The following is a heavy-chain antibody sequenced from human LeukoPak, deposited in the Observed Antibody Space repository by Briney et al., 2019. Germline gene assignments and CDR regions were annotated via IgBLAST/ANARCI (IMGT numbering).Heavy chain of an antibody. D-gene: IGHD5-12*01. V-gene: IGHV1-69*06. Sequence: SVKVSCKASGGTFSSYAISWVRQAPGQGLEWMGGIIPILGTANYAQKFQGRVTITADKSTSTAYMELSSLRSEDTAVYYCARGYIVATITIGYYYGMDVWGKGTTVTVSS. CDR1: GGTFSSYA. CDR3: ARGYIVATITIGYYYGMDV. CDR2: IIPILGTA. J-gene: IGHJ6*04.